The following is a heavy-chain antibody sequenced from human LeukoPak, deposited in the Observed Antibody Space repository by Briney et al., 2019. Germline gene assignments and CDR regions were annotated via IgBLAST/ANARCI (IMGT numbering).Heavy chain of an antibody. Sequence: PGGSLRLSCAASGFTFSSYWMHWVRQAPGKGLVWVSRINSDGSSTSYADSVKGRFTISRDNAKNTLYLQMNSLRAEDTAVYYCARVETGYRTWRITMVRGVIYYGMDVWGQGTTVTVSS. CDR2: INSDGSST. CDR3: ARVETGYRTWRITMVRGVIYYGMDV. J-gene: IGHJ6*02. V-gene: IGHV3-74*01. D-gene: IGHD3-10*01. CDR1: GFTFSSYW.